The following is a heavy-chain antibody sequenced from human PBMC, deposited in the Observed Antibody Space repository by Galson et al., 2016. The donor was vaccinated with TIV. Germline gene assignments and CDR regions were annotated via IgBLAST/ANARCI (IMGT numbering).Heavy chain of an antibody. J-gene: IGHJ3*01. Sequence: SLRLSCATSGFSFNHYGMHWVRQAPGKGLEWLAVIRYDDLTTFYADSVKDRFFISRDDSRSTLYLDITSQTIDDTALYYCSTDRLWKDVWDGFGFWGQGTMVTAS. CDR1: GFSFNHYG. CDR2: IRYDDLTT. CDR3: STDRLWKDVWDGFGF. V-gene: IGHV3-33*01. D-gene: IGHD1-1*01.